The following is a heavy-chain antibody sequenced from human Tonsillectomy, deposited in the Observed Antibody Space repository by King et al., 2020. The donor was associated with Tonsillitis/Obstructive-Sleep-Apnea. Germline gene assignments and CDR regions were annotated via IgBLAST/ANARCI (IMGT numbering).Heavy chain of an antibody. J-gene: IGHJ4*02. CDR1: GFSFSDYY. CDR2: IISSSSYT. CDR3: ARVGCSGTSCYFDS. Sequence: HVQLVESGGGLVKPGGSLRLSCAASGFSFSDYYMSWIRQAPGKGLEWVSYIISSSSYTNNADSVKGRFTIPRDNAKNSLCLQMNSLRAEDTAVYYCARVGCSGTSCYFDSWGQGTLVTVSS. V-gene: IGHV3-11*05. D-gene: IGHD2-2*01.